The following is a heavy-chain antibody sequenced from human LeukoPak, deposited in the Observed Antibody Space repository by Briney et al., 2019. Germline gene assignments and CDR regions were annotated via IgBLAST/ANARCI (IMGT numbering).Heavy chain of an antibody. D-gene: IGHD2-15*01. V-gene: IGHV3-30*02. J-gene: IGHJ4*02. CDR3: AKDTHSRHSIVVVGAATDY. CDR2: IRYDGSNK. CDR1: GFTFSSYV. Sequence: PGGSLRQSCAASGFTFSSYVMHWVRQAPGKGLEWVAFIRYDGSNKYYADSVKGRFTISRDNSTNTLYLQMNSLRAEDTAVYYCAKDTHSRHSIVVVGAATDYWGQGTLVTVSS.